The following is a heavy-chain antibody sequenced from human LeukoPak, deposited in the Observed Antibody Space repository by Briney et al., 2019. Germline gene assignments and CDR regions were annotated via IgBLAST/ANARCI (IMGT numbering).Heavy chain of an antibody. CDR2: IYISGST. CDR1: GGSISSGSYY. D-gene: IGHD3-10*01. Sequence: PSQTLSLTCTVSGGSISSGSYYWSWIRQPAGKGLEWIGRIYISGSTNYNPSLKSRVTISVDTSKNQFSLKLSSVTAADTAVYYCARDAMYYGSGYYFDYWGQGTLVTVSS. CDR3: ARDAMYYGSGYYFDY. V-gene: IGHV4-61*02. J-gene: IGHJ4*02.